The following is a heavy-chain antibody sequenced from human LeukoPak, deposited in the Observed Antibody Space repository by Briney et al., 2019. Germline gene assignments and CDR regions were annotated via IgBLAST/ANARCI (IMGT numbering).Heavy chain of an antibody. CDR1: GFTVSSNY. CDR2: IYSGGST. Sequence: GGSLRLSCAASGFTVSSNYMSWVRQAPGKGLEWVSVIYSGGSTYYADSVKGRFTISRHNSKNTLYLQMNSPRAEDTAVYYCARYDFWSGSPGPNYYGMDVWGQGTTVTVSS. D-gene: IGHD3-3*01. J-gene: IGHJ6*02. V-gene: IGHV3-53*04. CDR3: ARYDFWSGSPGPNYYGMDV.